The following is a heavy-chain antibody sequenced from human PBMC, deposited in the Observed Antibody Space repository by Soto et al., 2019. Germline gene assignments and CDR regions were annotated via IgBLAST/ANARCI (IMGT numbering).Heavy chain of an antibody. CDR2: VYHTGTT. J-gene: IGHJ6*02. CDR1: GGPVSGDDLY. CDR3: ARDLVPGYNSRDYHYYFAMDV. V-gene: IGHV4-31*02. D-gene: IGHD3-22*01. Sequence: PSETLSLTCVVSGGPVSGDDLYWSWIRHLPGKGLEWIANVYHTGTTYYNPSLKSRVSMSVDTSQSQFSLILASVTAADTAVYYCARDLVPGYNSRDYHYYFAMDVWDQWTSVTVSS.